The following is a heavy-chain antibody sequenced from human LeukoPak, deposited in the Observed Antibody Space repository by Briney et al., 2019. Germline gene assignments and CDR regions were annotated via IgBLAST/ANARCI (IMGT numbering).Heavy chain of an antibody. V-gene: IGHV3-53*01. D-gene: IGHD2-15*01. J-gene: IGHJ5*02. Sequence: GGSLRFSCAASGFTVSSNYMTWVRKAPGKRLEWVSLIYSGGSTYYTDSVKGRFTISRDNSKNTVYLQMNSLRAEGTAVYYCARGYCSGGSCYSDWFEPWGRGTLVTVSS. CDR3: ARGYCSGGSCYSDWFEP. CDR1: GFTVSSNY. CDR2: IYSGGST.